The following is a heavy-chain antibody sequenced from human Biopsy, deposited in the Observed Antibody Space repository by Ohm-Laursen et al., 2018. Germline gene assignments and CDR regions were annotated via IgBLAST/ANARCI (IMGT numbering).Heavy chain of an antibody. V-gene: IGHV4-59*07. CDR2: IYYSGST. CDR3: ARATNSTGWPYYYFYGMDV. D-gene: IGHD2/OR15-2a*01. J-gene: IGHJ6*02. CDR1: GGSISSDY. Sequence: SDTLSLTCTVSGGSISSDYWSWIRQTPGKGLEWIGYIYYSGSTNYNPSLKSRVTIPVDTSKNRFALRLNSMTDADTAVYYCARATNSTGWPYYYFYGMDVWGQGTTVTVSS.